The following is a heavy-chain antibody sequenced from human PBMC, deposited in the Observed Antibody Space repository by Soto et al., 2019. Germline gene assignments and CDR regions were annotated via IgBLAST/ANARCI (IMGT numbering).Heavy chain of an antibody. V-gene: IGHV3-23*01. CDR2: IRGSGGSI. J-gene: IGHJ6*02. D-gene: IGHD1-1*01. Sequence: EVQLLESGGGLVQPGGSLRLSCAASGFTFSTYAMNWVRQAPGNGLEWVSAIRGSGGSIHYADSVKGRFTISRDKSKNTLYLQMSRMRDEDTAVYHLVKGYWKGDVWGQGTTVTVSS. CDR1: GFTFSTYA. CDR3: VKGYWKGDV.